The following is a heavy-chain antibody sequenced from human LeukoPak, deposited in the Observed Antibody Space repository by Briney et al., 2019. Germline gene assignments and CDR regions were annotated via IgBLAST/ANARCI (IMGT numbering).Heavy chain of an antibody. Sequence: SETLSLTCTVSGGSISSYYWSWIRQPPGKGLEWIGYIYYSGSTNYNPSLKSRVTISVGTSKNQFSLKLSSVTAADTAVYYCARRRYSSSWGPFDYWGQGTLVTVSS. CDR1: GGSISSYY. D-gene: IGHD6-13*01. CDR3: ARRRYSSSWGPFDY. V-gene: IGHV4-59*08. CDR2: IYYSGST. J-gene: IGHJ4*02.